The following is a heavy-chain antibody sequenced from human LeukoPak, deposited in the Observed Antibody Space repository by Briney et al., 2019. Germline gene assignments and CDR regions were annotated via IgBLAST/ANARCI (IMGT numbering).Heavy chain of an antibody. CDR2: INHRGST. Sequence: SETLSPTCAVYGGSLSGYYWSWIRQPPGKGLEWIGEINHRGSTNYNPSLKSRVTTSVDTSKNQFSLKLSSVTAADTAVYYCARRGERDYVWGTYRYFDYWGQGTLVTVSS. CDR1: GGSLSGYY. D-gene: IGHD3-16*02. V-gene: IGHV4-34*01. J-gene: IGHJ4*02. CDR3: ARRGERDYVWGTYRYFDY.